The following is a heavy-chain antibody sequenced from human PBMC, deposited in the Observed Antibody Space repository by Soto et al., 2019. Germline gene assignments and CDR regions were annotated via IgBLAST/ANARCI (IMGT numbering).Heavy chain of an antibody. CDR2: ISFDGSNT. J-gene: IGHJ4*02. D-gene: IGHD3-10*01. V-gene: IGHV3-30*18. CDR1: GFTFSSYG. CDR3: ANDPTMAVDRPSGY. Sequence: QVQLVESGGGVVQPGRSLRLSCAASGFTFSSYGMHWVRQAPAKGLEWVSVISFDGSNTYYADSVKGRFTISRDNSKNTRYLQMSSLRPEDTAVYYCANDPTMAVDRPSGYWGQGTLVIVSS.